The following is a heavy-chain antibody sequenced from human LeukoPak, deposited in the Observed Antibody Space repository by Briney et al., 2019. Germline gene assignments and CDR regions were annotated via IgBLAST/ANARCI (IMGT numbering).Heavy chain of an antibody. CDR2: INPSGGST. J-gene: IGHJ4*02. V-gene: IGHV1-46*01. D-gene: IGHD3-10*01. Sequence: ASVKVPCKASGYTFTSYYMHWVRQAPGQGLEWMGIINPSGGSTSYAQKFQGRVTMTRDTSTSTVYMELSSLRSEDTAVYYCARGGIYYYGSGSSTSLDYWGQGTLVTVSS. CDR1: GYTFTSYY. CDR3: ARGGIYYYGSGSSTSLDY.